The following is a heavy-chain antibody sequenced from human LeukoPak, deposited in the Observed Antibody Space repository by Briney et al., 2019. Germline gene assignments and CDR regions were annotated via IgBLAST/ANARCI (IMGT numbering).Heavy chain of an antibody. CDR3: AKGPLIAVAGTTWDY. D-gene: IGHD6-19*01. V-gene: IGHV3-33*06. CDR2: IWYDGSNK. J-gene: IGHJ4*01. Sequence: PGGSLRLSCAASGFTFDDYGMSWVRQAPGKGLEWVAVIWYDGSNKYYADSVKGRFTISRDNSKNTLYLQMNSLRADDTAVYYCAKGPLIAVAGTTWDYWGQGTLVTVSS. CDR1: GFTFDDYG.